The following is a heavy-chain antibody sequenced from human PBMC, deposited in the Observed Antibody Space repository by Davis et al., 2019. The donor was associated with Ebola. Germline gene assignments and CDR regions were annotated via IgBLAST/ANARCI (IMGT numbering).Heavy chain of an antibody. CDR1: KFTFSSYG. D-gene: IGHD2-21*02. Sequence: GESLKISCAASKFTFSSYGMHWVRQAPGKGLEWVSVIYSGGSTYYADSVKGRFTISRDNSKNTLYLQMNSLRAEDTAVYYCARGSEGLSDLNYWGQGTLVTVSS. V-gene: IGHV3-NL1*01. J-gene: IGHJ4*02. CDR2: IYSGGST. CDR3: ARGSEGLSDLNY.